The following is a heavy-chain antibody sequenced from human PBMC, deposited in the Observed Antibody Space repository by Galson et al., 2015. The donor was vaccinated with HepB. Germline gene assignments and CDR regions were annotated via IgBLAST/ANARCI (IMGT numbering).Heavy chain of an antibody. CDR1: GFIFSDYF. CDR2: IRSDGRVK. Sequence: SLRLSCAASGFIFSDYFMNWIRQAPGKGLEWVSYIRSDGRVKYYADSVKGRFSISRDNGKKSLYLQMNSLTAEDAAVYYSARGNKDAFDIWGQGTVVTISS. V-gene: IGHV3-11*01. D-gene: IGHD1/OR15-1a*01. CDR3: ARGNKDAFDI. J-gene: IGHJ3*02.